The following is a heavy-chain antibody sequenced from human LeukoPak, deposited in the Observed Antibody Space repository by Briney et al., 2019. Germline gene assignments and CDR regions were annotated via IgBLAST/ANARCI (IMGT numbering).Heavy chain of an antibody. CDR2: INPNSGGT. J-gene: IGHJ4*02. CDR3: ARASYYYDRSGYPGYYFDY. CDR1: GYTFTGYY. Sequence: ASVKVSCKASGYTFTGYYMHWVRQAPGQGLEWMGWINPNSGGTNYAQKFQGRGTMTRDTSISTAYMELSRLRSDDTAVYYCARASYYYDRSGYPGYYFDYWGQGTLVTVSS. D-gene: IGHD3-22*01. V-gene: IGHV1-2*02.